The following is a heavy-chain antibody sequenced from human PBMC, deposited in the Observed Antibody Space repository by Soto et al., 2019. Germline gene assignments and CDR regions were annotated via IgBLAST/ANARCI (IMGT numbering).Heavy chain of an antibody. CDR3: ARGGSGYTFD. V-gene: IGHV3-74*01. J-gene: IGHJ4*02. Sequence: EAQLVESGGGLVQPGGSLRLSCAASGLTFRNYWMHWVRQAPGRGLVWVSRISGDGSSSNYADSVKGRFTISRDNDKNTLSLQMNSLRAEDTAVYFCARGGSGYTFDWGQGTLVTVSS. CDR2: ISGDGSSS. CDR1: GLTFRNYW. D-gene: IGHD5-12*01.